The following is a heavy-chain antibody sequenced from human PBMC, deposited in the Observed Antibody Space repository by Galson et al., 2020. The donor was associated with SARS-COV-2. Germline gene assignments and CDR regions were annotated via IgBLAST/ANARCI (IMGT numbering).Heavy chain of an antibody. Sequence: TGGSLRLSCAGSGFTFSSYAMHWVRQTPEKGLEWVSAIGGSGTITYYADSVVGRLTISRDNSKNTLYLQMDSLSDEDTATYYCAKGTTWGVIAYYMDAWGQGTPVTVSS. D-gene: IGHD3-16*02. J-gene: IGHJ6*03. V-gene: IGHV3-23*01. CDR2: IGGSGTIT. CDR3: AKGTTWGVIAYYMDA. CDR1: GFTFSSYA.